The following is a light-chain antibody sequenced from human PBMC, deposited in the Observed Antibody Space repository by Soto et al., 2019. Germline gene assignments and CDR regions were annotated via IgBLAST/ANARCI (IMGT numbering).Light chain of an antibody. CDR2: RAS. J-gene: IGKJ1*01. V-gene: IGKV1-5*03. Sequence: DIQMTQSPSPLSASVGDRXSXXFRASQSISDYLAWYQQKPGKAPRLLIYRASTLQGGVPSRFSGSGSGTEFTLTISSLQPDDCATYYCQQYDNNWTFGQGTKVDIK. CDR1: QSISDY. CDR3: QQYDNNWT.